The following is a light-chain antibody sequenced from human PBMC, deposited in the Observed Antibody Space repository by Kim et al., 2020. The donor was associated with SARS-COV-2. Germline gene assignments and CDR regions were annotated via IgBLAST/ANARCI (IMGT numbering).Light chain of an antibody. CDR2: GAS. J-gene: IGKJ2*01. CDR3: KEDNNRRT. CDR1: QSVSSN. Sequence: EIVMTQSPATLSVSPGERATLSCRASQSVSSNLAWYQQKPGQAPRLLIYGASTRPTGIPARFSGSGSGTEFTLTISSLQSEDFAVYYCKEDNNRRTFGQGTKLEMK. V-gene: IGKV3-15*01.